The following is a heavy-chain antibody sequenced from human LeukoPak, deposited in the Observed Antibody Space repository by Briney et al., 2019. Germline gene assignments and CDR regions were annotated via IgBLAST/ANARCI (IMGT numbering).Heavy chain of an antibody. V-gene: IGHV4-38-2*01. J-gene: IGHJ3*02. Sequence: ASETLSLTCAVSGYSISSGYYWGWIRQPPGKGLEWIGSIYHSGSTYYNPSLKSRVTISADTSKNQFSLKLSSVTAADTAVYYCARVGYCSGGSCYRDAFDIWGQGTMVTVSS. CDR1: GYSISSGYY. CDR2: IYHSGST. CDR3: ARVGYCSGGSCYRDAFDI. D-gene: IGHD2-15*01.